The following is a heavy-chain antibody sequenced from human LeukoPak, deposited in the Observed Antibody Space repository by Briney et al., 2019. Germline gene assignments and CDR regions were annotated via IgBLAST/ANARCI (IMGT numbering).Heavy chain of an antibody. CDR2: IYYSGST. J-gene: IGHJ4*02. CDR1: GGSISSYY. CDR3: ARAISGWYSGDTYYFDY. D-gene: IGHD6-19*01. V-gene: IGHV4-59*01. Sequence: PSETLSLTCTVSGGSISSYYWSWIRQPPGKGLEWIGYIYYSGSTNYNPSLKSRVTISVDTSKNQFSLKLSSVTAADTAVYYCARAISGWYSGDTYYFDYWGQGTLVTVSS.